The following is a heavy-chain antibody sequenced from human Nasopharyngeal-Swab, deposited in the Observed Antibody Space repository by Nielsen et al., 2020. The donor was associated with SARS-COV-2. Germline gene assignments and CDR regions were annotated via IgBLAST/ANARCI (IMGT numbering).Heavy chain of an antibody. CDR1: GYTFTGYY. CDR3: ARAHIVVVPAAIRGGSYYYYYMDV. Sequence: ASVKVSCKASGYTFTGYYMHWVRQAPGQGLEWMGWINPNSGGTNYAQKFQGWVTMTRDTPISTAYMELSRLRSDDTAVYYCARAHIVVVPAAIRGGSYYYYYMDVWGKGTTVTVSS. V-gene: IGHV1-2*04. J-gene: IGHJ6*03. D-gene: IGHD2-2*01. CDR2: INPNSGGT.